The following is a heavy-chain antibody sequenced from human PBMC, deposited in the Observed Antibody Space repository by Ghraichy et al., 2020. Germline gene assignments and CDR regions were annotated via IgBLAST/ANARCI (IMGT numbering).Heavy chain of an antibody. D-gene: IGHD3-22*01. CDR1: GGSISSYY. Sequence: SETLSLTCTVSGGSISSYYWSWIRQPPGKGLEWIGYIYYSGSTNYNPSLKSRVTISVDTSKNQFSLKLSSVTAADTAVYYCARVPYYDSSGISLDYWGQGTLVTVSS. CDR2: IYYSGST. V-gene: IGHV4-59*01. CDR3: ARVPYYDSSGISLDY. J-gene: IGHJ4*02.